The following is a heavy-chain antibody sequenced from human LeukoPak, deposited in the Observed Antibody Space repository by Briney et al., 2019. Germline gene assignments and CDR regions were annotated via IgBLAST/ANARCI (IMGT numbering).Heavy chain of an antibody. CDR1: GGTFSSYA. CDR3: ARVRYYDSSGYTSQLDY. D-gene: IGHD3-22*01. Sequence: SVKVSCKASGGTFSSYAISGVRQAPGQGLEWMGRIIPIFGIANYAQKFQGRVTITADKSTSTAYMELSSLRSEDTAEYYCARVRYYDSSGYTSQLDYWGQGTLVTVSS. J-gene: IGHJ4*02. CDR2: IIPIFGIA. V-gene: IGHV1-69*04.